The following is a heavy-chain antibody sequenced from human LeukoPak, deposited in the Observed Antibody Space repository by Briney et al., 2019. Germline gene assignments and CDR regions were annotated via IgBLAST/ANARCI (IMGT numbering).Heavy chain of an antibody. CDR2: INPNSGGT. V-gene: IGHV1-2*02. CDR1: GYTFTSYY. CDR3: AREGSLTFDAFDI. Sequence: ASVKVSCKASGYTFTSYYMHWVRQAPGQGLEWMGWINPNSGGTNYAQKFQGRVTMTRDTSISTAYMELSRLRSDDTAVYYCAREGSLTFDAFDIWGQGTMVTVSS. J-gene: IGHJ3*02. D-gene: IGHD3-10*01.